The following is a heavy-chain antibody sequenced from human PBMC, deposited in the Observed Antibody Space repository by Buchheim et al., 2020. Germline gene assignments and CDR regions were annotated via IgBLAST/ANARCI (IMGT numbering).Heavy chain of an antibody. D-gene: IGHD1-26*01. J-gene: IGHJ4*02. CDR2: IKQDGSEK. CDR1: GFTFSNYW. V-gene: IGHV3-7*04. Sequence: EVQLVESGGGLVQPGGSLRLSCAASGFTFSNYWMNWVRQAPGKGLEWVANIKQDGSEKYYVDSVKGRFTISRDNAKNSLYLQMNSLGAEDTSVYYCAGGEGFGYWGQGTL. CDR3: AGGEGFGY.